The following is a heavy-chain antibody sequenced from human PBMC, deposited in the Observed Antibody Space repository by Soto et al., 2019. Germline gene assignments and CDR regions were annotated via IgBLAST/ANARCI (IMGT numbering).Heavy chain of an antibody. J-gene: IGHJ5*02. D-gene: IGHD1-26*01. CDR2: IYPGDGDT. CDR3: ARLGKWDLLNDNWLDP. CDR1: GYNFNNYW. V-gene: IGHV5-51*01. Sequence: PGESLKISCKGSGYNFNNYWIAWVRQLPGKGLEWMGSIYPGDGDTRYSPSFQGQVNISADKSISSVYLHWSALQASDTAIYYCARLGKWDLLNDNWLDPWGQGTLVTVSS.